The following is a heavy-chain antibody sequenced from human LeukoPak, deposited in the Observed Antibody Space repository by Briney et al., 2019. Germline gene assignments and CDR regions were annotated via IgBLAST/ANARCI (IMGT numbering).Heavy chain of an antibody. J-gene: IGHJ4*02. CDR3: ARVATHDDGSGTSMFYFDD. CDR2: ISAYNGNT. V-gene: IGHV1-18*01. CDR1: GGTFSSYG. D-gene: IGHD6-19*01. Sequence: ASVKVSCKASGGTFSSYGISWVRQAPGQGLEWMGWISAYNGNTNYAQKLQGRVTMTTDTSTSTAYMELRSLRSDDTAVYYCARVATHDDGSGTSMFYFDDWGQGTLVTVSS.